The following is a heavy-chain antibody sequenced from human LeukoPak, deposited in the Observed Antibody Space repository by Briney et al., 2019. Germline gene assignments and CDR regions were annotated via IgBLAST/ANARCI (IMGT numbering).Heavy chain of an antibody. D-gene: IGHD6-19*01. V-gene: IGHV4-59*12. CDR1: GGSISSYY. CDR2: IYDIGST. Sequence: SETLSLTCTVSGGSISSYYWTWIRQPPGKGLEWIGYIYDIGSTNYNPSLKSRVTISVDTSKNQFSLKLSSVTAADTAVYYCARDAGSSGWYSVNYYYYMDVWGKGTTVTISS. CDR3: ARDAGSSGWYSVNYYYYMDV. J-gene: IGHJ6*03.